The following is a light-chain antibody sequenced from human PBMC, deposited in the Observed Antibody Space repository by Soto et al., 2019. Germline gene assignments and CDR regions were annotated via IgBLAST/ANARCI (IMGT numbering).Light chain of an antibody. CDR1: SSDVATYNY. J-gene: IGLJ1*01. Sequence: QSVLTKPPSASKSAGQSVTISCTGTSSDVATYNYVSWYQQHPGKAPKLIIYEVTKRPSGVPDRFSGSKSGNTASLTVSGLXAEDEADYYCSSYAGTNNFFVFGTGTKVTLL. V-gene: IGLV2-8*02. CDR2: EVT. CDR3: SSYAGTNNFFV.